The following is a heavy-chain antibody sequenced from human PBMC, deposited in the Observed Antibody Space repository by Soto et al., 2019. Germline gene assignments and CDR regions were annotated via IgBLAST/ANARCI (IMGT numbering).Heavy chain of an antibody. D-gene: IGHD3-10*01. J-gene: IGHJ4*02. V-gene: IGHV4-38-2*01. CDR2: FYHSGST. Sequence: PSETLSLTCAVSGHSISSGYYWGWIRQPPGKGLEWIGSFYHSGSTYYNPSLKSRVTISVDTSKNQFSLKLSPVTAADTAVYYCARGEYYGSGNYFDYWGQGTLVTVSS. CDR1: GHSISSGYY. CDR3: ARGEYYGSGNYFDY.